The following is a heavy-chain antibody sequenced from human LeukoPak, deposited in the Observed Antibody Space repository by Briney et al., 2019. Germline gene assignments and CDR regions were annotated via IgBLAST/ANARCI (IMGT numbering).Heavy chain of an antibody. Sequence: ASETLSLTCAVYGGSFSGYYWSWIRQPPGKGLEWIGEINHSGSTNYNPSLKSRVTISVDTSKNQFSLKLSSVTAADTAVYYCARGSAVTTLRFDYWGQGTLVTVSS. CDR3: ARGSAVTTLRFDY. V-gene: IGHV4-34*01. D-gene: IGHD4-17*01. J-gene: IGHJ4*02. CDR2: INHSGST. CDR1: GGSFSGYY.